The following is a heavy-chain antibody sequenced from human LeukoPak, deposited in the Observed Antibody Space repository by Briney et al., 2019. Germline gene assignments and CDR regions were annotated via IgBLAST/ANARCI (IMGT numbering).Heavy chain of an antibody. CDR3: ARASTDSSGYYYGDPLDY. J-gene: IGHJ4*02. CDR1: GYTFTSYD. V-gene: IGHV1-8*01. CDR2: MNPNSGNT. D-gene: IGHD3-22*01. Sequence: GASVKVSCKASGYTFTSYDINWVRQATGQGLEWMGWMNPNSGNTGYAQKFQGRVTMTRNTSISTAYMEPSSLRSEDTAVYYCARASTDSSGYYYGDPLDYWGQGTLVTVSS.